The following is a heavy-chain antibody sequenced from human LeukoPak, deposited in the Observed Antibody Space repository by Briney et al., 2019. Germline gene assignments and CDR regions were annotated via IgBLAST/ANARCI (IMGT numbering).Heavy chain of an antibody. J-gene: IGHJ4*02. CDR1: GGTFSSYA. Sequence: GASVTVSCKASGGTFSSYAISWVRQAPGQGLEWMGWISAYNGNTNYAQNLQDRITMTIDTSTSTVFMELRSLTSDDTAVYYCARKALNLGALGYWGQGTLVTVSS. CDR3: ARKALNLGALGY. D-gene: IGHD3-16*01. CDR2: ISAYNGNT. V-gene: IGHV1-18*01.